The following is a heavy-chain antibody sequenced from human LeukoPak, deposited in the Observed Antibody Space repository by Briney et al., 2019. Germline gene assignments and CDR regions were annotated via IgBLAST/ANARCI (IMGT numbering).Heavy chain of an antibody. V-gene: IGHV4-30-2*01. CDR3: ARALSLVRGTLGAFDI. CDR1: GASISSGGYS. Sequence: SETLSLTCAVSGASISSGGYSWSWIRQPPGKGLGWIGYIYHSGSTYYDPSLKSRVTISVDRSKNQLSLKLSSVTAADTAVYYCARALSLVRGTLGAFDIWGQGTMVTVSS. CDR2: IYHSGST. D-gene: IGHD3-10*01. J-gene: IGHJ3*02.